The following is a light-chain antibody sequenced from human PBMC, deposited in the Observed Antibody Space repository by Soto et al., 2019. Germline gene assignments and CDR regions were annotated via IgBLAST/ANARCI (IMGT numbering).Light chain of an antibody. J-gene: IGKJ4*01. Sequence: DIQMTQSPSTLSASVGDRVTITCRASQSISSWLAWYQQKPAQAPKLLIYKSSSLESGVPSRVSGSGYGTEFVLTITSLQPDDFETSYYQYYSTYSTFGGGTKVEIK. CDR1: QSISSW. V-gene: IGKV1-5*03. CDR2: KSS. CDR3: QYYSTYST.